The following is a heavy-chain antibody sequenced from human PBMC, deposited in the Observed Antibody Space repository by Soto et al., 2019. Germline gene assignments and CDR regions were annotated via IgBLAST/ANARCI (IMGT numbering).Heavy chain of an antibody. J-gene: IGHJ4*01. Sequence: QVQLQESGPGLVKPSQTLSLTCTVSGVSISSGNSYWSWIRQPPGKGLEWIGYIYYSGSTYYNPSLKSRVTISVDTSKNQFSLKLSSVTAADTAVYYCARVPVVVAALYLAYWGQGSLVTVSS. CDR2: IYYSGST. CDR3: ARVPVVVAALYLAY. D-gene: IGHD2-15*01. CDR1: GVSISSGNSY. V-gene: IGHV4-30-4*01.